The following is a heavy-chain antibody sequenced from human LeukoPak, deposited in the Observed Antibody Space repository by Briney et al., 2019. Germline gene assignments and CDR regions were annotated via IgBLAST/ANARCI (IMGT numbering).Heavy chain of an antibody. CDR3: AKDKRISIGEAGTFDF. CDR1: GFTFSSYA. V-gene: IGHV3-23*01. Sequence: HPGGSLRLSCAASGFTFSSYAMSWVRQAPGKGLEWVSGISGSGGSSYNADSVKGRLTISRDNSKNTLHLQMNSLRAEDTAVYYCAKDKRISIGEAGTFDFWGQGTLVTVSS. J-gene: IGHJ4*02. D-gene: IGHD6-19*01. CDR2: ISGSGGSS.